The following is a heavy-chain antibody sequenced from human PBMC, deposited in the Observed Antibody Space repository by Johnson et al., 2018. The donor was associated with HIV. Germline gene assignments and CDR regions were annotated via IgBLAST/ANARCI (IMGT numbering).Heavy chain of an antibody. CDR3: SKEVI. J-gene: IGHJ3*02. CDR1: GFNFSNYA. CDR2: IRYDGSYK. V-gene: IGHV3-30*02. Sequence: VQLVESGGGLVQPGGSLRLSCAASGFNFSNYAMHWVRQAPGKGLEWVAFIRYDGSYKYYADSVKGRFTISRDNSKNTLYLQMNSLRAGDTAVYFCSKEVIWGQGTMVTVSS.